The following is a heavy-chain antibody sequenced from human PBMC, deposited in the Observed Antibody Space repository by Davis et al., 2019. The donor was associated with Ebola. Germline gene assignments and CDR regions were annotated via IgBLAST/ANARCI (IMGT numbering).Heavy chain of an antibody. J-gene: IGHJ3*02. V-gene: IGHV3-30*18. CDR3: AKGGYCSSTSCYTDAFDI. CDR2: ISYDGSNK. D-gene: IGHD2-2*02. Sequence: PGGSLRLSCAASGFTFSSYGMHWVRQAPGKGLEWVAVISYDGSNKYYADSVKGRFTISRDNSKNTLYLQMNSLRAEDTAVYYCAKGGYCSSTSCYTDAFDIWGQGTMVTVSS. CDR1: GFTFSSYG.